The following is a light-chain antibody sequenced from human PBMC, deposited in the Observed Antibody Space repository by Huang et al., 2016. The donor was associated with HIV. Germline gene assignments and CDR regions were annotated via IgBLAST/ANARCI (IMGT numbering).Light chain of an antibody. CDR2: GAS. CDR3: QQYSKWPPNT. V-gene: IGKV3-15*01. Sequence: EIVMTQSPATLSLSPGERATLSCRASQSVNSKLAWYQQKPGQAPRLLIYGASTRATGVPGRFSVSGSGTEFTLTISSLQSEDFAVYYCQQYSKWPPNTFGQGTKLESK. CDR1: QSVNSK. J-gene: IGKJ2*01.